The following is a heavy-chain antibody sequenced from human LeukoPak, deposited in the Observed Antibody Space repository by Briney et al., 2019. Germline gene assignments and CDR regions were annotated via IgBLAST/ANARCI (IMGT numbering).Heavy chain of an antibody. CDR3: MRDYMGWFDP. CDR2: ISLDGSTE. V-gene: IGHV3-30-3*01. CDR1: GFSLSNFQ. D-gene: IGHD3-10*01. J-gene: IGHJ5*02. Sequence: GGSLRLSCIASGFSLSNFQMYWVRQAPGKGPEWVSIISLDGSTEFYADSVKGRFTTSRDTASNTMHLEMNNLRIEDTAVYYCMRDYMGWFDPWGQGSLATVSS.